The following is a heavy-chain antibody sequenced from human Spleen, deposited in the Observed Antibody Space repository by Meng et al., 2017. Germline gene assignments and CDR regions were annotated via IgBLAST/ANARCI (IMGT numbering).Heavy chain of an antibody. CDR1: GGSISSGSYY. CDR3: ATGYSSGWYNSIYY. D-gene: IGHD6-19*01. J-gene: IGHJ4*02. V-gene: IGHV4-61*02. Sequence: LRLSCTVSGGSISSGSYYWSWIRQPAGKGLEWIGRIYTSGSTNYNPSLKSRVTISVDTSKNQFSLKLSSVTAADTAVYYCATGYSSGWYNSIYYWGQGTLVTVSS. CDR2: IYTSGST.